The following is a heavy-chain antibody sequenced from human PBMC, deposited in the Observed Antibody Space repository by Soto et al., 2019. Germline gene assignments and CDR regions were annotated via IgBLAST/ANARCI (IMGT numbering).Heavy chain of an antibody. CDR3: SRDRYYSNYLNSFNI. Sequence: QVQLVQSGAEVKKPGSSVKVSCTASGGTFSSYAISWVRQAPGQGLEWMGGIIPIFGTANYAQKFQGRVTITADESTSTVYIELSSLRSEDTAVYYCSRDRYYSNYLNSFNIWGQGTMVTVSS. CDR2: IIPIFGTA. D-gene: IGHD4-4*01. V-gene: IGHV1-69*01. J-gene: IGHJ3*02. CDR1: GGTFSSYA.